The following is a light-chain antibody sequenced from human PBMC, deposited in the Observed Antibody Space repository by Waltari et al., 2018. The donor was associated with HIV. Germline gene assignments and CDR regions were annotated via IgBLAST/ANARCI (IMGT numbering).Light chain of an antibody. Sequence: QSALTQPASVSGSPGQSLTIPCTGTSSDVGGYNYVSWYQQHPGKAPKLKIYEVSNRPSGVSNRFSGSKSGNTASLTISGLQAEDEADYYCSSYTSSSTLVFGGGTELTVL. V-gene: IGLV2-14*01. CDR3: SSYTSSSTLV. CDR1: SSDVGGYNY. J-gene: IGLJ2*01. CDR2: EVS.